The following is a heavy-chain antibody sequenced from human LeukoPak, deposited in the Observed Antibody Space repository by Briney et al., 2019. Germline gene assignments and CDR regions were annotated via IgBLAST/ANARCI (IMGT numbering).Heavy chain of an antibody. CDR3: ARGQVFHYYGMDV. Sequence: ASVKVSCKASGGTFSSYAISWGRQAPGLGLEWMGGIIPIFGTANYAQKFQGRVTITADESTSTAYMELSSLRSEDTAVYYCARGQVFHYYGMDVWGQGTTVTVSS. CDR2: IIPIFGTA. CDR1: GGTFSSYA. D-gene: IGHD2-8*01. J-gene: IGHJ6*02. V-gene: IGHV1-69*13.